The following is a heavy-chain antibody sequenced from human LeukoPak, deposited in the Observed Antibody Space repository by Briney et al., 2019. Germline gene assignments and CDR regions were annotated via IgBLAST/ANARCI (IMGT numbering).Heavy chain of an antibody. CDR2: ISAYNGNT. Sequence: GASVKVSCKASGYTFTSYGISWVRQAPGQGLEWMGWISAYNGNTNYAQKLQGRVTMTTDTSTSTAYMELRSLRSDDTAVYYCARVVPAAQSLYYYYGMDVWGQGTTVTVSS. CDR1: GYTFTSYG. CDR3: ARVVPAAQSLYYYYGMDV. D-gene: IGHD2-2*01. V-gene: IGHV1-18*01. J-gene: IGHJ6*02.